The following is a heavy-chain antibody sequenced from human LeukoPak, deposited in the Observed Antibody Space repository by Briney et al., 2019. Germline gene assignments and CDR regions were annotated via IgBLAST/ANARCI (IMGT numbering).Heavy chain of an antibody. CDR1: VYTFTVYY. Sequence: ASVTVSSTASVYTFTVYYMHWVRPAPGQGLGWMGWINPNSGGTNYAQKFQGRVTMTRDTAISTAYMELSRLRSDDTAVYYCARVGALVSSGYYYDYWGQGTLVTVSS. CDR2: INPNSGGT. D-gene: IGHD3-22*01. CDR3: ARVGALVSSGYYYDY. J-gene: IGHJ4*02. V-gene: IGHV1-2*02.